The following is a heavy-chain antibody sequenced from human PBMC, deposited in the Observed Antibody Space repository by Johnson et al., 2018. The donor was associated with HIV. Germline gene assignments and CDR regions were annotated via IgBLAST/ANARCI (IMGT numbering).Heavy chain of an antibody. CDR2: IPGINDSG. Sequence: VQLVESGGGLVQPGGSLRLSCAVSGFTVSRNYMSWVRQAPGKGLEWVSGIPGINDSGQYADSVKGRFTISRDNAKNTLYLQMKSLRAEDTAVYHCARSIAVAGHDIWGQGTMVTVSS. J-gene: IGHJ3*02. CDR3: ARSIAVAGHDI. CDR1: GFTVSRNY. D-gene: IGHD6-13*01. V-gene: IGHV3-66*01.